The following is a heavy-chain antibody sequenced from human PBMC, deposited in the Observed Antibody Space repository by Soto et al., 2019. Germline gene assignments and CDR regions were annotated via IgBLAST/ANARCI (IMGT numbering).Heavy chain of an antibody. Sequence: ASVKVCCKASGYTFTSYYMHWVRQAPGQGLEWMGIINPSGGSTSYAQKFQGRVTMTRDTSTSTVYMELSSLRSEDTAVYYCAAQVTTVTPSDWYFDLWGRGTLVTVSS. V-gene: IGHV1-46*01. J-gene: IGHJ2*01. CDR1: GYTFTSYY. D-gene: IGHD4-17*01. CDR3: AAQVTTVTPSDWYFDL. CDR2: INPSGGST.